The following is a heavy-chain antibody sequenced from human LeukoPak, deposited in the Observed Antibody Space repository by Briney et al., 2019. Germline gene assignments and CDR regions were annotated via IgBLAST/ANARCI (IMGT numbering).Heavy chain of an antibody. Sequence: GGSLRLSCAASGFTFSSYAMSWVRQAPGKGLEWVSAISSSGGSTYYADSVKGRFTISRDNSKNTLYLQMNSLRAEDTAVYYCAKVDTAMGRGRIHHGSLDFDYWGQGTLVTVSS. CDR1: GFTFSSYA. CDR3: AKVDTAMGRGRIHHGSLDFDY. J-gene: IGHJ4*02. CDR2: ISSSGGST. D-gene: IGHD5-18*01. V-gene: IGHV3-23*01.